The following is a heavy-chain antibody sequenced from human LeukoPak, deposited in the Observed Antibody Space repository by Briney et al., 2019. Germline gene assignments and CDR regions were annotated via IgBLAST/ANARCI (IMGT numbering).Heavy chain of an antibody. CDR2: ISSSSSYI. Sequence: GGSLRLSCAASGFTFSSYSMNWVRQAPGKGLEWVSSISSSSSYIYYADSVKGRFTISRDNAKNSLYLQMNSLRAEDTAVYYCARGFMVRGVITLTRDGPHTKNDFDYWGQGTLVTVSS. D-gene: IGHD3-10*01. V-gene: IGHV3-21*01. CDR3: ARGFMVRGVITLTRDGPHTKNDFDY. J-gene: IGHJ4*02. CDR1: GFTFSSYS.